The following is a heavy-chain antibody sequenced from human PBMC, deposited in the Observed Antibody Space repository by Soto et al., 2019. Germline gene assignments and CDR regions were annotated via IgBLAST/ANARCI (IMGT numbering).Heavy chain of an antibody. CDR1: GGTFSSYA. CDR2: IIPIFGTA. J-gene: IGHJ3*02. V-gene: IGHV1-69*01. CDR3: AREDSTSDAFDI. Sequence: QVQLVQSGAEVKKPGSSVKVSCKASGGTFSSYAISWLRQAPVQGLEWMGGIIPIFGTANYAQKFQGRVRITADESTSTAYMELRSLRSEDTAVYYCAREDSTSDAFDIWGQGTMVTASS. D-gene: IGHD2-2*01.